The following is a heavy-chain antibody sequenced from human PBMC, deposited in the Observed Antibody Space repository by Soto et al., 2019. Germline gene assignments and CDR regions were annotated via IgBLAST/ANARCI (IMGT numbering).Heavy chain of an antibody. Sequence: QVQLQQWGAGLLKPSETLSLTCAVYGGSFSGYYWSWIRQPPGKGLEWIGEINHSGSTNYNPSLKSRVTISVDTTKNQFSLTLSSVTAADTAVYYCARASSASTVTSKGYYFDYWGQGTLVTVSS. CDR1: GGSFSGYY. CDR3: ARASSASTVTSKGYYFDY. J-gene: IGHJ4*02. V-gene: IGHV4-34*01. D-gene: IGHD4-17*01. CDR2: INHSGST.